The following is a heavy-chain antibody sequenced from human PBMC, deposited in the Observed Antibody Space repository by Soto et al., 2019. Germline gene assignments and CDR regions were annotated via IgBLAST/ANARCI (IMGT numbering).Heavy chain of an antibody. J-gene: IGHJ6*02. D-gene: IGHD2-21*02. CDR2: MYKTGST. CDR3: ARDLWGYCGTDCYPLDV. V-gene: IGHV4-59*01. Sequence: PSETLSLTCTVSGGSISGYYWSWIRQPPGKGLEWIGYMYKTGSTVYNPSFKSRVTISVDTSKNQFSLKLNSVTAADPAVYYCARDLWGYCGTDCYPLDVWGQGTTVTVSS. CDR1: GGSISGYY.